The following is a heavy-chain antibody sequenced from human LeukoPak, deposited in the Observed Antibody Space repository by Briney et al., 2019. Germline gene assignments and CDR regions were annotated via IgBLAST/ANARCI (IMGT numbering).Heavy chain of an antibody. CDR2: MNPNSGNT. CDR1: GYTFTSYD. Sequence: ASVKVSCKASGYTFTSYDINWVRQATGQGLEWMGWMNPNSGNTGYAQKFQGRVTITRNTSISTAYMELSSLRSEDTTVYYCARGLITMVRGVINLHAFDIWGQGTMVTDSS. D-gene: IGHD3-10*01. V-gene: IGHV1-8*03. CDR3: ARGLITMVRGVINLHAFDI. J-gene: IGHJ3*02.